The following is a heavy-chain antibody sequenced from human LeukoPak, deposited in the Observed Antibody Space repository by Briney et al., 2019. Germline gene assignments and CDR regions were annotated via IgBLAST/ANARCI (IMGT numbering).Heavy chain of an antibody. D-gene: IGHD2-2*01. J-gene: IGHJ5*02. CDR1: GGSISSGSYY. V-gene: IGHV4-39*01. CDR3: ARHPYQLLWLSWIDP. Sequence: SETLSLTCTVSGGSISSGSYYSGWIRQPPGKGLEWIGSIYYSGSTYYNPSLKSRVTISVDTSKNQFSLKLSSVTAADTAVYYCARHPYQLLWLSWIDPWGQGTLVTVSS. CDR2: IYYSGST.